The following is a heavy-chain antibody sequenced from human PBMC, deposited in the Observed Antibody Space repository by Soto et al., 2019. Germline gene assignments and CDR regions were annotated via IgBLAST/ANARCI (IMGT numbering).Heavy chain of an antibody. CDR3: AKSGPTSYYDFWSGYYPVRYFDY. J-gene: IGHJ4*02. D-gene: IGHD3-3*01. CDR2: ISGSGGST. Sequence: GGSLRLSCAASGFTFSSYAMSWVRQAPGKGLEWVSAISGSGGSTYYADSVKGRFTISRDNSKNTLYLQMNSLRAEDTAVYYCAKSGPTSYYDFWSGYYPVRYFDYWGQGTLVTVSS. V-gene: IGHV3-23*01. CDR1: GFTFSSYA.